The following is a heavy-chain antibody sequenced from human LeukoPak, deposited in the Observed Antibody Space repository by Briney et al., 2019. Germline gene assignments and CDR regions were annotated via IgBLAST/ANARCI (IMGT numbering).Heavy chain of an antibody. Sequence: GGSLRLSCAASGFIFGSYAMSWVRQAPEKGLEWVSSISDDGDNTFYGDPVKGRFTIYRDNSKNTLYLQMSSLRAEDTAVYYCAKDRNVVIPAPDYWGQGTLVTVSS. CDR1: GFIFGSYA. CDR3: AKDRNVVIPAPDY. CDR2: ISDDGDNT. V-gene: IGHV3-23*01. J-gene: IGHJ4*02. D-gene: IGHD2-2*01.